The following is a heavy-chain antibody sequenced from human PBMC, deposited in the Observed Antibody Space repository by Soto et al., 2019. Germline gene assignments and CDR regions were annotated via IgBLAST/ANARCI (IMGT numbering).Heavy chain of an antibody. J-gene: IGHJ4*02. D-gene: IGHD4-17*01. Sequence: QVQLVQSGAEVKKPGSSVKVSCKASGGTFSSYTISWVRQAPGQGLEWMGRIIPILGIANYAQKFQGRVTITADKSTSTAYMELSSLRSEDTAVYYCASDPWGRYGPVTTDTGGYWGQGTLVTVSS. V-gene: IGHV1-69*02. CDR3: ASDPWGRYGPVTTDTGGY. CDR1: GGTFSSYT. CDR2: IIPILGIA.